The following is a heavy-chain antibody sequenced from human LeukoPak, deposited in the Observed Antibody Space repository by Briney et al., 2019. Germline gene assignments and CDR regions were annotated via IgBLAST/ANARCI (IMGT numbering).Heavy chain of an antibody. CDR3: ARDTLRYCGGDCYSIDY. D-gene: IGHD2-21*02. Sequence: AGGSLSLSCAASGFTFSDHHMDWVCQAPGEGLEWVARIRNKANRYTTEYAASVKGRFTISRDDSENSLYLQMDSLKTEDTAVYYCARDTLRYCGGDCYSIDYWGQGTLVTVSS. J-gene: IGHJ4*02. V-gene: IGHV3-72*01. CDR2: IRNKANRYTT. CDR1: GFTFSDHH.